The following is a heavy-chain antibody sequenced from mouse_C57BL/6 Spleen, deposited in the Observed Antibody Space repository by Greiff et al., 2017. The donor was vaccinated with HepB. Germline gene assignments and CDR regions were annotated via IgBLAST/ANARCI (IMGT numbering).Heavy chain of an antibody. CDR1: GYTFTSYG. Sequence: VQLVESGAELARPGASVKLSCKASGYTFTSYGISWVKQRTGQGRAWIGELYPRSGNTYDNEKFKGKATLTADKSSSTAYMELRSLTSEDSAVYVCARSGTGYYFDYWGQGTTLTVSS. J-gene: IGHJ2*01. CDR2: LYPRSGNT. V-gene: IGHV1-81*01. D-gene: IGHD2-14*01. CDR3: ARSGTGYYFDY.